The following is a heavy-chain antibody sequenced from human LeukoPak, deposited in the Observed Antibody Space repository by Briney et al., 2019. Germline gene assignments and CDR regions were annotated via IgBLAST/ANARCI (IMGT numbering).Heavy chain of an antibody. CDR2: ISSSSSYI. Sequence: GGSLRLSCAASGFTFSSYSMNWVRQAPGKGLEWVSSISSSSSYIYYADSVMGRFTISRDNAKNSLYLQMNSLRAEDTAVYYCARVGPGGDYDFWSGDPKFPDVWGNGTTVTVSS. V-gene: IGHV3-21*01. D-gene: IGHD3-3*01. CDR1: GFTFSSYS. J-gene: IGHJ6*04. CDR3: ARVGPGGDYDFWSGDPKFPDV.